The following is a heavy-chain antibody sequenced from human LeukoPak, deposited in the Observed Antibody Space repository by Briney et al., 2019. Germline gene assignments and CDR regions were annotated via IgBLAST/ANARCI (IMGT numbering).Heavy chain of an antibody. CDR2: IKQDGSDK. Sequence: PGGSLRLSCAASGFTFSTYWMSWVRQAPWKGPEWVANIKQDGSDKYYVDSVKGRFTISRDNAKNSLYLQMNSLRAEDTAVYYCARRRDYGYFDYWGQGTLVTVSS. CDR3: ARRRDYGYFDY. CDR1: GFTFSTYW. J-gene: IGHJ4*02. V-gene: IGHV3-7*01. D-gene: IGHD4-17*01.